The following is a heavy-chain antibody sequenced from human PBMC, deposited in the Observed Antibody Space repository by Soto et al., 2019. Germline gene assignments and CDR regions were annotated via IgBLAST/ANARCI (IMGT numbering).Heavy chain of an antibody. D-gene: IGHD5-12*01. CDR3: ARGVATIGP. J-gene: IGHJ5*02. Sequence: QVQLQESGPRLVKPSETLSLTCTVSGDSISSYYWTWIRQPPGKGLEWIGYIYYSGSNNYNPSLKSRVTISVDTSKNQFSLKLTSVTAADTAVYYCARGVATIGPWGQGTLVTVSS. CDR1: GDSISSYY. CDR2: IYYSGSN. V-gene: IGHV4-59*01.